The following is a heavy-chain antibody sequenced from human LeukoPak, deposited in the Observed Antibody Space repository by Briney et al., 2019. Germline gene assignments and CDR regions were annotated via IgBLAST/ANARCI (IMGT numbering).Heavy chain of an antibody. Sequence: GGSLRLSCAASGFTFSSYGMHWVRQAPGKGLEWVSYISSSSSTIYYADSVKGRFTISRDNAKNPLYLQMNSLRDEDTAVYYCARAFGLTDYWGQGTLVTVSS. CDR1: GFTFSSYG. CDR2: ISSSSSTI. CDR3: ARAFGLTDY. V-gene: IGHV3-48*02. J-gene: IGHJ4*02. D-gene: IGHD3/OR15-3a*01.